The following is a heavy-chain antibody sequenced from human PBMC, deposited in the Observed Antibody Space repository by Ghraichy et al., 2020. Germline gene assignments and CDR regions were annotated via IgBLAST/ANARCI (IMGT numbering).Heavy chain of an antibody. V-gene: IGHV3-30*18. CDR1: GFTFSSYG. CDR2: ISYDGSNK. CDR3: AKERVPAAMGWTYPTDY. J-gene: IGHJ4*02. D-gene: IGHD2-2*01. Sequence: GGSLRLSCAASGFTFSSYGMHWVRQAPGKGLEWVAVISYDGSNKYYADSVKGRFTISRDNSKNTLYLQMNSLRAEDTAVYYCAKERVPAAMGWTYPTDYWGQGTLVTVSS.